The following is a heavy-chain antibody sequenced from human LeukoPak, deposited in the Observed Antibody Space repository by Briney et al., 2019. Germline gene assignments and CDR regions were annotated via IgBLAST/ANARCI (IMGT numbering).Heavy chain of an antibody. CDR3: AIRYDYGDYFNWFDP. V-gene: IGHV4-39*01. D-gene: IGHD4-17*01. CDR2: IHYNGNT. CDR1: GGSISSSSYY. Sequence: PSETLSLTCSVSGGSISSSSYYWGWIRQPPGKGLEWIGSIHYNGNTYYHPSLTSRVAISVDTSKNQLSLKLSSVTAADTAVYYCAIRYDYGDYFNWFDPWGQGTLVTVSS. J-gene: IGHJ5*02.